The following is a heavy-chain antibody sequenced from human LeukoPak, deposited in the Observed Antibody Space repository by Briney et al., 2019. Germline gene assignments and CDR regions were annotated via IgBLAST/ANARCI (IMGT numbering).Heavy chain of an antibody. CDR2: IYSGGST. Sequence: GGSLRLSCAASGFTVSSNYMSWVRQAPGKGLEWVSVIYSGGSTYYADSVKGRFTISRDNSKNTLYLQMNSLRAEDTAVYYCARDYRIYSSSWSGYWGQGTLVTVSS. J-gene: IGHJ4*02. D-gene: IGHD6-13*01. CDR1: GFTVSSNY. V-gene: IGHV3-66*01. CDR3: ARDYRIYSSSWSGY.